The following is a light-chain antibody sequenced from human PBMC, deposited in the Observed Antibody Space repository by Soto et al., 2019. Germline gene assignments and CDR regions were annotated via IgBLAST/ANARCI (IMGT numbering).Light chain of an antibody. Sequence: QAVLTQPPSVSGAPGQGVTIYCTGSSSNIGAGYDVHWYQQLPGAAPKLLIFGNDNRPSGVPDRFSGSRSGTSASLAITGLQAEDEADYYCQSYDRSLSGSVFGAGTKVTVL. CDR2: GND. CDR3: QSYDRSLSGSV. V-gene: IGLV1-40*01. CDR1: SSNIGAGYD. J-gene: IGLJ1*01.